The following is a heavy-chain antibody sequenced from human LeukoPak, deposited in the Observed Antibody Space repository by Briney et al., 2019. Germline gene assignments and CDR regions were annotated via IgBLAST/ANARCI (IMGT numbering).Heavy chain of an antibody. CDR1: GFTFSSYW. CDR3: ARDDRGLERRDFDY. D-gene: IGHD1-1*01. J-gene: IGHJ4*02. V-gene: IGHV3-7*04. Sequence: GGSLRLSCAASGFTFSSYWMSWVRQAPGKGLEWVANIKQDGSEKYYVDSVKSRFTISRDNAKNSLYLQMNSLRAEDTAVYYCARDDRGLERRDFDYWGQGTLVTVSS. CDR2: IKQDGSEK.